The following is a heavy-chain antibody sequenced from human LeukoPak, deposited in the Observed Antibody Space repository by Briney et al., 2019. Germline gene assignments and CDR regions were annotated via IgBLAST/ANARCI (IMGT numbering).Heavy chain of an antibody. D-gene: IGHD3-10*01. V-gene: IGHV3-30*03. CDR2: ISYDGSNK. CDR3: ARAYYGSGSYYVDY. J-gene: IGHJ4*02. Sequence: PGGSLRLSCAASGFTFSSYGMHWVRQAPGKGLEWVAVISYDGSNKYYADSVKGRFTISRDNSKNTLYLQMNSLRAEDTAVYYCARAYYGSGSYYVDYWGQGTLVTVSS. CDR1: GFTFSSYG.